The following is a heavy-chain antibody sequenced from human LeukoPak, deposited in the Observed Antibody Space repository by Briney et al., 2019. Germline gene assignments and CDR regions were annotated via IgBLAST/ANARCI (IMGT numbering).Heavy chain of an antibody. V-gene: IGHV3-23*01. Sequence: PGGSLRLSCAASGFTFQNYAMSWVRQAPGKGLEWASSISGSGPSTDYADSVKGRFTISRDNSKNTLYLQMNSLRAEDTAVYYCASNSGWFDYWGQGTLVTVSS. CDR1: GFTFQNYA. CDR3: ASNSGWFDY. CDR2: ISGSGPST. D-gene: IGHD6-19*01. J-gene: IGHJ4*02.